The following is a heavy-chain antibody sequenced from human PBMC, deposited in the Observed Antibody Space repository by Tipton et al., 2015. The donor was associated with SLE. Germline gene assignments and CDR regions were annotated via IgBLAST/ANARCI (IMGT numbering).Heavy chain of an antibody. CDR3: ARGQDSSGWSFDY. Sequence: SLRLSCAASGFTFSSYWMHWVRQAPGKGLVWVSRINSDGSSTSYADSVKGRFTISRDNAMNTLYLQMNSLRAEDTAVYYCARGQDSSGWSFDYWGQGTLVTVSS. V-gene: IGHV3-74*01. CDR1: GFTFSSYW. J-gene: IGHJ4*02. D-gene: IGHD6-19*01. CDR2: INSDGSST.